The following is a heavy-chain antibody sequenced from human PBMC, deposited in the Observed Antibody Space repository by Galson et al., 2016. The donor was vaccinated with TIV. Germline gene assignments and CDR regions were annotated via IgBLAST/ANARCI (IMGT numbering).Heavy chain of an antibody. V-gene: IGHV5-51*01. CDR3: ARHGYDFWNGQDYFFYGMDV. Sequence: QSGAEVKKPGGSLKISCKTSGYRFSHSWIGWVRQKPGKGLEWVGHIYPGDSDTRYSPSFQGPVTISADTSIDTAYLQWGSLKASDTDIYYCARHGYDFWNGQDYFFYGMDVWGQGTTVTVSS. CDR2: IYPGDSDT. J-gene: IGHJ6*02. CDR1: GYRFSHSW. D-gene: IGHD3-3*01.